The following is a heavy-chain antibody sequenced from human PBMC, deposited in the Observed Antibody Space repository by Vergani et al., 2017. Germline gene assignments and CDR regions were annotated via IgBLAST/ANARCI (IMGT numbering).Heavy chain of an antibody. Sequence: QVQLQESGPGLVKPSETLSLTCTVSGGSISSYYWSWIRQPPGKGLEWIGYIYYSGSTNYNPSLKSRVTISVDTSKNQFSLKLSSVTAADTAVYYCAIQGSSGWYWGGVYSWYFDLWGRGTLVTVSS. CDR1: GGSISSYY. D-gene: IGHD6-19*01. CDR3: AIQGSSGWYWGGVYSWYFDL. V-gene: IGHV4-59*08. CDR2: IYYSGST. J-gene: IGHJ2*01.